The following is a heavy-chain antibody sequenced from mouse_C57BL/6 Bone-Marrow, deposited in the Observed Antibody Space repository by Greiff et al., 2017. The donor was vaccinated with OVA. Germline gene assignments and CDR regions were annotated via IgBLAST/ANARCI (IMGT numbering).Heavy chain of an antibody. D-gene: IGHD2-1*01. CDR2: IYPGDGDT. V-gene: IGHV1-80*01. CDR1: GYAFSSYW. CDR3: ARPIYYGNYFDY. Sequence: VQLVESGAELVKPGASVKISCKASGYAFSSYWMNWVKQRPGKGLEWIGQIYPGDGDTNYNGKFKGKATLTADKSSSTAYMQLSSLTSEDSAVYFCARPIYYGNYFDYWGQGTTLTVSS. J-gene: IGHJ2*01.